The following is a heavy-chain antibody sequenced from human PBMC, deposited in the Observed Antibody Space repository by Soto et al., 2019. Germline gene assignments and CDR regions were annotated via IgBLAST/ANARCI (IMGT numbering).Heavy chain of an antibody. D-gene: IGHD1-20*01. J-gene: IGHJ6*02. Sequence: GGSLGLSCAASGFTFSSYWMHWVRQAPGKGLVWVSRINSDGSSTSYADSVKGRFTISRDNAKNTLYLQMNSLRAEDTAVYYCARGGITGTDYYYYGMDVWGQGTTVTVSS. CDR2: INSDGSST. CDR1: GFTFSSYW. V-gene: IGHV3-74*01. CDR3: ARGGITGTDYYYYGMDV.